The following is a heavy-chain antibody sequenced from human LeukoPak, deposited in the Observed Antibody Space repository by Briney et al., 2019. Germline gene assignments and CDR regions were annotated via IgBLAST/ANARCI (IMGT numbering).Heavy chain of an antibody. CDR3: ARITYDFWSGYYMPDDP. V-gene: IGHV1-18*01. CDR1: GYTFTSYG. CDR2: ISIYNGNT. Sequence: ASVKVSCKASGYTFTSYGISWVRQAPGQGLEWMGWISIYNGNTDYAQKLRGRVTMTTDTSTSTAYLELRGLRSDDTAVYYCARITYDFWSGYYMPDDPWGRGTLVTVSS. D-gene: IGHD3-3*01. J-gene: IGHJ5*02.